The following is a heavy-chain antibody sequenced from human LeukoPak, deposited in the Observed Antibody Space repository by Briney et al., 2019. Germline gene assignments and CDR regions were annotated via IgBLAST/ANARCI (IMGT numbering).Heavy chain of an antibody. V-gene: IGHV3-30*02. CDR1: GFTFSSYG. CDR3: AKDSDSSGSPFYMDV. Sequence: GGSLRLSCAASGFTFSSYGMHWVRQAPGKGLEWVAVIWYGGSNKYYADSVKGRFTISRDNSKNTLYLQMNSLRAEDTAVYYCAKDSDSSGSPFYMDVWGKGTTVTVSS. D-gene: IGHD3-22*01. J-gene: IGHJ6*03. CDR2: IWYGGSNK.